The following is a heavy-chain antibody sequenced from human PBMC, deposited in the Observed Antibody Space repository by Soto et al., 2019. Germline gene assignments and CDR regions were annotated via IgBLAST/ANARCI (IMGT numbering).Heavy chain of an antibody. Sequence: GGSLRLSCTALGLTFSGSGISGVRQARGQGLEWVAMIWYDGSNKYYADSFQGRFTISKDNSENTLYIQMNSLRAEDTAVYCCARGRGAAADYFDFWGQGT. CDR3: ARGRGAAADYFDF. D-gene: IGHD6-13*01. CDR1: GLTFSGSG. V-gene: IGHV3-33*01. CDR2: IWYDGSNK. J-gene: IGHJ4*02.